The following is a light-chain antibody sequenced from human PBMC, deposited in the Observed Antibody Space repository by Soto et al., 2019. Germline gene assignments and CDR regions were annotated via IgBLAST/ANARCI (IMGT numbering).Light chain of an antibody. Sequence: EIVLTQSPGTLSLSPGERATLSCMASQSIDSSYLAWYQQRPGQAPRLLVSGTSSRATGIPDRFSGSGSGTDFTLTITRLEPEDFAVYYCQHYGVSPFTFGPGTKVHIK. CDR1: QSIDSSY. CDR2: GTS. CDR3: QHYGVSPFT. V-gene: IGKV3-20*01. J-gene: IGKJ3*01.